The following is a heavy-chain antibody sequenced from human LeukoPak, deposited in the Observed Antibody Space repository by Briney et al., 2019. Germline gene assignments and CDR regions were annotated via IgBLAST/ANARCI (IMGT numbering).Heavy chain of an antibody. J-gene: IGHJ4*02. CDR1: GESFSGYY. CDR3: ARGPRGLGIAGTFDY. Sequence: PSETLSLTCAVYGESFSGYYWSWIRQPPGKGLEWIGEINHSGSTNYNPSLKSRVTISVDTSKTQFSLKLNSLTAADTAVSYCARGPRGLGIAGTFDYWGQGTLVTVSS. CDR2: INHSGST. V-gene: IGHV4-34*01. D-gene: IGHD6-13*01.